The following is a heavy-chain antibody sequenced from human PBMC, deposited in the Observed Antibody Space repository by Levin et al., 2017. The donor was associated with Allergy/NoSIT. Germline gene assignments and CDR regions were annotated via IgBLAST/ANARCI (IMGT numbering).Heavy chain of an antibody. Sequence: GESLKISCAASGFTFSSYGMHWVRQAPGKGLEWVAVISYDGSNKYYADSVKGRFTISRDNSKNTLYLQMDSLRAEDTAVYYCAKDTYSSSWYEIDYWGQGTLVTVSS. J-gene: IGHJ4*02. CDR2: ISYDGSNK. CDR1: GFTFSSYG. V-gene: IGHV3-30*18. CDR3: AKDTYSSSWYEIDY. D-gene: IGHD6-13*01.